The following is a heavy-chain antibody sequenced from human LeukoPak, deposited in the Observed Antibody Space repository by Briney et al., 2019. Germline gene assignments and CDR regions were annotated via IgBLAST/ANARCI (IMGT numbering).Heavy chain of an antibody. V-gene: IGHV3-53*01. CDR3: ARDLRITGTYRDYYYMDV. CDR2: IYSGGST. Sequence: GGSLRLSCAASGFTVSSNYMSWVRQAPGKGLEWVSVIYSGGSTYYADSVKGRFTISRDNSKNTLYLQMNSLRAEDTAVYYCARDLRITGTYRDYYYMDVWGKGTTVTVSS. CDR1: GFTVSSNY. D-gene: IGHD1-20*01. J-gene: IGHJ6*03.